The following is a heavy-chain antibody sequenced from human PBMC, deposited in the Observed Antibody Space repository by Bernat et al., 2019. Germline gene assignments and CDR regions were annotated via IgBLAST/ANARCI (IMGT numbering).Heavy chain of an antibody. Sequence: QVQLVQSGAEVKKPGSSVKVSCKASGGTFSSYAISWVRQAPGQGLEWMGRIIPILGIVNYAQKFQGRVTITADKSTSTAYMELSSLRSEDTAVYYCASPTDPYCSGGSCYSDYPLDYWGQGTLVTVSS. CDR2: IIPILGIV. CDR1: GGTFSSYA. J-gene: IGHJ4*02. D-gene: IGHD2-15*01. V-gene: IGHV1-69*04. CDR3: ASPTDPYCSGGSCYSDYPLDY.